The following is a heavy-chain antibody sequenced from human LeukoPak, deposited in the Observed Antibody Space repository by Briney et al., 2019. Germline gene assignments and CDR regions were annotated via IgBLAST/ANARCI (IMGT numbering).Heavy chain of an antibody. CDR1: GYTFTSYD. CDR2: INPNSGGT. CDR3: ARTQKGCSSTSCYGSSYFDY. V-gene: IGHV1-2*02. Sequence: GASVTVSCKASGYTFTSYDINWVRQATGQGLEWMGWINPNSGGTNYAQKFQGGVTMTRDTSISTAYMELSRLRSDDTAVYYCARTQKGCSSTSCYGSSYFDYWGQGTLVTVSS. J-gene: IGHJ4*02. D-gene: IGHD2-2*01.